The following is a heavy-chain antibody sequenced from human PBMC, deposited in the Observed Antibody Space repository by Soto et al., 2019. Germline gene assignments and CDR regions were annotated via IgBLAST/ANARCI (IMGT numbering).Heavy chain of an antibody. CDR2: IWYDGSNK. Sequence: QVQLVESGGGVVQPGRSLRLSCAASGFTFSSYGMHWVRQAPGKGLEWVAVIWYDGSNKYYADSEKGRFTISRDNSKNTLYLQMNSLRAEDTAVYYCARDNSSSWYGQTNWFDPWGQGTLVTVSS. CDR3: ARDNSSSWYGQTNWFDP. J-gene: IGHJ5*02. D-gene: IGHD6-13*01. CDR1: GFTFSSYG. V-gene: IGHV3-33*01.